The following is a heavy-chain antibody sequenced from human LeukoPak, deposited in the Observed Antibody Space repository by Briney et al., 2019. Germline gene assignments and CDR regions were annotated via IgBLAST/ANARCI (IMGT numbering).Heavy chain of an antibody. CDR1: GYTISNNY. J-gene: IGHJ5*02. V-gene: IGHV1-46*01. CDR3: TTDHSMANTAWWFDP. D-gene: IGHD5-24*01. CDR2: INPSGTGT. Sequence: ASVKVSCKAAGYTISNNYMHWVRQAPGQGREWMGVINPSGTGTSYAQKFQGRITMSKNTSTSTVYMELSSLRSEATAFYYCTTDHSMANTAWWFDPWGQGNLVTVSS.